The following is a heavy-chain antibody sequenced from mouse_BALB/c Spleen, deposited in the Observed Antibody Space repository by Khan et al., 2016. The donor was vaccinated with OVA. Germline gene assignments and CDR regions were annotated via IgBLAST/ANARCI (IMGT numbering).Heavy chain of an antibody. V-gene: IGHV9-3-1*01. Sequence: QIQLVQSGPELKKPGETVKISCKASGYTFTDYVMNWVKQSPGQGLKWMGWINTYTGEPTYADDFKGRFAFSLETSASTAYLQINSLKNEDTARYFRTRYHGGYWGQGTTLTVSS. CDR3: TRYHGGY. J-gene: IGHJ2*01. CDR2: INTYTGEP. CDR1: GYTFTDYV.